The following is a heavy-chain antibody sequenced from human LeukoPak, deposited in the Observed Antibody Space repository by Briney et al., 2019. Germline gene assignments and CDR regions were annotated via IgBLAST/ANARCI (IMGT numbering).Heavy chain of an antibody. CDR3: ARASLRLGLSWFDP. CDR2: IYYSGST. D-gene: IGHD5-12*01. J-gene: IGHJ5*02. Sequence: SETLSLACTVSGGSISSYYWSWIRQPPGKGLEWIGYIYYSGSTNYNPSLKSRVTISVDTSKNQFSLKLSSVTAADTAVYYCARASLRLGLSWFDPWGQGTLSPSPQ. V-gene: IGHV4-59*01. CDR1: GGSISSYY.